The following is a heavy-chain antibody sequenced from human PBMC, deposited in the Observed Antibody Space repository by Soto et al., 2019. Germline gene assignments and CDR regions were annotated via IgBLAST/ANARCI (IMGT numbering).Heavy chain of an antibody. D-gene: IGHD6-6*01. V-gene: IGHV3-33*01. CDR3: ARSRVAAHWYYMDV. Sequence: PGGSLRLSCAASGFTFSSYGMHWVRQAPGKGLEWVAVIWYDGSNKYYADSVKGRFTISRDNSKNTLYLQMNSLRAEDMAVYYCARSRVAAHWYYMDVWGKGTTVTVSS. CDR2: IWYDGSNK. CDR1: GFTFSSYG. J-gene: IGHJ6*03.